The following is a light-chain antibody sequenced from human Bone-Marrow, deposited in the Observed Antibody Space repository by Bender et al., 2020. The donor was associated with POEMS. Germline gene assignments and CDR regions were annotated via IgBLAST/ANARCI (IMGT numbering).Light chain of an antibody. CDR1: SNDVGGYNF. V-gene: IGLV2-8*01. CDR3: CSYAGSTTYV. J-gene: IGLJ1*01. Sequence: QAALTQPPSASGSPGQSVTISCTGTSNDVGGYNFVSWYQQYPGRAPKLIIYEVNKRPSGVPDRFSGSKSGNTASLTISGLQTEDEADYYCCSYAGSTTYVFGTGTKVTVL. CDR2: EVN.